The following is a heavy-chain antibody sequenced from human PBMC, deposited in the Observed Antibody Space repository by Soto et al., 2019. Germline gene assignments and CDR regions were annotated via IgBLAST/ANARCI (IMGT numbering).Heavy chain of an antibody. V-gene: IGHV1-3*01. CDR3: ARVDCSGDSCYGDFDT. CDR1: GYNFITYG. J-gene: IGHJ4*02. D-gene: IGHD2-15*01. CDR2: INAGNGDT. Sequence: ASVKVSCKASGYNFITYGMHWVSQAPGQRLEWMGWINAGNGDTKYSQKYQGRVSISKDTSASTVYMELFSLTSADTAVYFCARVDCSGDSCYGDFDTWGQGTLVTVS.